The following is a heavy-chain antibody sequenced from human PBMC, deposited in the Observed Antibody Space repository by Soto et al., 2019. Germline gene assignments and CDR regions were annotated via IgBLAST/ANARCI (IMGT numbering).Heavy chain of an antibody. Sequence: QLQLQESGPGLVKPSETLSLTCTVSGGSISDDTYYWGWIRQPPGKGLEWIGSMYYSGTSSYNPSLESRVSMSVDTSKKQLSLRLTSVTAADTAVYYCARLHCDSPNCVPLDPWGQGTLVTVSS. CDR1: GGSISDDTYY. V-gene: IGHV4-39*01. J-gene: IGHJ5*02. D-gene: IGHD3-22*01. CDR3: ARLHCDSPNCVPLDP. CDR2: MYYSGTS.